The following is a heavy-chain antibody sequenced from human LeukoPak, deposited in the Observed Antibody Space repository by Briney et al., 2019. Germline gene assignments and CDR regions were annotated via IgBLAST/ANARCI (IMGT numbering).Heavy chain of an antibody. Sequence: PSETLSLTCTVSVGSISSYYWSWIRQPPGKGLEWIGYIYYSGSTKYNPSLKSRVTMTVDTSKNQFSLKLSSVTAADTAVYYCARHRGSGSPYFDYWGQGTLVTVSS. J-gene: IGHJ4*02. CDR1: VGSISSYY. V-gene: IGHV4-59*08. CDR3: ARHRGSGSPYFDY. D-gene: IGHD3-10*01. CDR2: IYYSGST.